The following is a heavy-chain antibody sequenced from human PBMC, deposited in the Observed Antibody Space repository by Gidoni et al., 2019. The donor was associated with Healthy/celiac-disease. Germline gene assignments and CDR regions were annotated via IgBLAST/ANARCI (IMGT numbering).Heavy chain of an antibody. CDR1: GGSISSSSYY. CDR2: IYYSGST. D-gene: IGHD2-21*02. V-gene: IGHV4-39*01. Sequence: QLQLQESGPGLVKPSETLSLTCTVSGGSISSSSYYWGWIRQPPGKGLEWIGSIYYSGSTYYNPSLKSRVTISVDTSKNQFSLKLSSVTAADTAVYYCASLARGDYNWFDPWGQGTLVTVSS. CDR3: ASLARGDYNWFDP. J-gene: IGHJ5*02.